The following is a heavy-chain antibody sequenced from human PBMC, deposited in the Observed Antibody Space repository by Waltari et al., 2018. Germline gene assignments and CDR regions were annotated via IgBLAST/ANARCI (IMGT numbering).Heavy chain of an antibody. Sequence: ELQLVEFGGGVLPPGETLRVSCVPCGFTFPNSWVHRVRQAPGKGLVWVSRINGDGSDKTYADFVRGRFTISRDNAKDTVYLHMNSLRVEDTAVYYCVRVPSVDFLSGYYGSNMDVWGQGTTVTVSS. CDR2: INGDGSDK. CDR3: VRVPSVDFLSGYYGSNMDV. CDR1: GFTFPNSW. J-gene: IGHJ6*02. D-gene: IGHD3-3*01. V-gene: IGHV3-74*03.